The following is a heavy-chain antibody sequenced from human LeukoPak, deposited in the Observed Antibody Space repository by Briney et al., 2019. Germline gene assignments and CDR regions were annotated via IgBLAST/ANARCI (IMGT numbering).Heavy chain of an antibody. CDR3: ARSRPNRYYDFWSGSNDY. CDR2: ISYDGSNK. CDR1: GFTFSSYA. Sequence: GRSLRLSCAASGFTFSSYAMHWVRQAPGKGLEWVAVISYDGSNKYYADSVKGRFTISRDNSKNTLYLQMNSLRAEDTAVYYCARSRPNRYYDFWSGSNDYWGQGTLVTVSS. V-gene: IGHV3-30-3*01. D-gene: IGHD3-3*01. J-gene: IGHJ4*02.